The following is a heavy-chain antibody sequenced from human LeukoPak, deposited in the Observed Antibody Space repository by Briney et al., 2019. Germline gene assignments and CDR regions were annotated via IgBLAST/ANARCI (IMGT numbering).Heavy chain of an antibody. CDR1: GESISGFY. D-gene: IGHD2-15*01. J-gene: IGHJ4*02. Sequence: SETLSLTCTVSGESISGFYWNWIRQPPGKGLEWIGYIYYSGSTNYNPSLKSRVTISVDTSKNQFSLKLTSVTAADTAIYYCCSGGYLYWGQGTPVTVSS. CDR3: CSGGYLY. V-gene: IGHV4-59*12. CDR2: IYYSGST.